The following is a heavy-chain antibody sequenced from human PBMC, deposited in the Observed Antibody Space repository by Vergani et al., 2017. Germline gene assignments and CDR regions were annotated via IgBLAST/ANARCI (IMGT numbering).Heavy chain of an antibody. Sequence: EVQLLESGGGLVQPGGSLRLACAASGFTFSSYALRWVRQAPGKGLEWVAGISGSGGSTYYAASVKGRFTISRDNSKTTLYLQVTSLRAEDTAVYYCARGGSGYDSYYWGQGTLVTVSS. CDR1: GFTFSSYA. V-gene: IGHV3-23*01. D-gene: IGHD5-12*01. CDR2: ISGSGGST. CDR3: ARGGSGYDSYY. J-gene: IGHJ4*02.